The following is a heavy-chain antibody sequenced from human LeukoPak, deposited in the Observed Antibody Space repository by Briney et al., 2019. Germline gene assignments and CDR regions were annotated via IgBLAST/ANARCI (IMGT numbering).Heavy chain of an antibody. V-gene: IGHV1-8*02. CDR1: GYTFTSYD. Sequence: ASVKVSCKASGYTFTSYDINWVRQATGQGLEWMGYMNPNSGNTGYAQKFQGRVTMTEDTSTDTAYMELSSLRSEDTAVYYCATGLYSGYDSDRVDYWGQGTLVTVSS. CDR2: MNPNSGNT. D-gene: IGHD5-12*01. CDR3: ATGLYSGYDSDRVDY. J-gene: IGHJ4*02.